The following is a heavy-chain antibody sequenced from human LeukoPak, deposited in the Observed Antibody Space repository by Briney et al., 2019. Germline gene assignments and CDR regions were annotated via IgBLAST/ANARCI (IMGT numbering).Heavy chain of an antibody. D-gene: IGHD3-10*01. J-gene: IGHJ4*02. CDR1: GYTFTSYY. V-gene: IGHV1-46*03. CDR3: AWRRFAAAPYDY. CDR2: INPSGGST. Sequence: ASVKVSCKASGYTFTSYYMHWVRQAPGQGLEWMGIINPSGGSTNYALKFQGRVTMTRDTSTSTVYMELGSLRSEDTAMYYCAWRRFAAAPYDYWGQGTLVTVSS.